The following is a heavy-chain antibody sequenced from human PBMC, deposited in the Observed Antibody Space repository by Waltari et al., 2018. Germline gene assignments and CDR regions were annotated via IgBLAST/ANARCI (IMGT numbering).Heavy chain of an antibody. CDR3: ARDQECPSSTSCCPLDF. V-gene: IGHV3-7*01. CDR1: GFTFSNYW. Sequence: EVQLVESGGGLVQPGGSLRLSCAASGFTFSNYWMSWVRQAPGTGLQWVANIKHDGSEKYYVDSVKGRFTISRDNAKNSLSLQMNSLRAEDTATYYCARDQECPSSTSCCPLDFWGQGTLVTVSS. CDR2: IKHDGSEK. D-gene: IGHD2-2*01. J-gene: IGHJ4*02.